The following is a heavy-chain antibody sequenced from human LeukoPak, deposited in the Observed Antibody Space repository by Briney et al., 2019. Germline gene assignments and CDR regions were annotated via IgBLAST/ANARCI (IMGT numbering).Heavy chain of an antibody. CDR1: GGSISSYY. Sequence: PSETLSLTCTVSGGSISSYYWSWIRQPPGKGLEWIGYIYHSGSTNYNPSLKSRVIISVATSKNQFSLKLRSVTAADTAVYYCATTADCGGGSCYSSRFDPWGQGTLVTVSS. CDR3: ATTADCGGGSCYSSRFDP. J-gene: IGHJ5*02. D-gene: IGHD2-15*01. CDR2: IYHSGST. V-gene: IGHV4-59*01.